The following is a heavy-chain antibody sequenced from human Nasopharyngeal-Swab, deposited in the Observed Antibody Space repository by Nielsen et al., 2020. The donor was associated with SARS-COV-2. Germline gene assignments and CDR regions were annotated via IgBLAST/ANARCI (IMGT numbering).Heavy chain of an antibody. CDR1: GFTFSCYA. J-gene: IGHJ5*02. D-gene: IGHD3-16*02. V-gene: IGHV3-30-3*01. Sequence: GESLKISCAASGFTFSCYAMHWVRQAPGKGLEWVAVISYDGSNKYYADSVKGRFTISRDNSKNTLYLQMNSLRAEDTAVYYCARDKGYMITFGGVITWGQGTLVTVSS. CDR2: ISYDGSNK. CDR3: ARDKGYMITFGGVIT.